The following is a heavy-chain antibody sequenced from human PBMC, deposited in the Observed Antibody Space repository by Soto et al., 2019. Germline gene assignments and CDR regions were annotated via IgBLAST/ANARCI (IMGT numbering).Heavy chain of an antibody. CDR3: ARYPGYGDPNYYYYYYMDV. Sequence: GGSLRLSCAASGFTVSSNYMSWVRQAPGKGLEWVSVIYSGGSTYYADSVKGRFTISRHNSKNTLYLQMNSLRAEDTAVYYCARYPGYGDPNYYYYYYMDVWGKGTTVTVSS. D-gene: IGHD4-17*01. CDR1: GFTVSSNY. J-gene: IGHJ6*03. CDR2: IYSGGST. V-gene: IGHV3-53*04.